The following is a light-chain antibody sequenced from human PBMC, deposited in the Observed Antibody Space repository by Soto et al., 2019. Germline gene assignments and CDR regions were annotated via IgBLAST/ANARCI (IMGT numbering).Light chain of an antibody. CDR3: QQYYSYPT. Sequence: DIQMTQSPSSLSASLGDRVTITCLSSQSISSILSWYQQKPEKAPKLLIYAASNVQSGVPSTFSGSGSGTDFTLTISCLQSEDFATYYCQQYYSYPTFGQGTKVDI. CDR1: QSISSI. V-gene: IGKV1-39*01. CDR2: AAS. J-gene: IGKJ1*01.